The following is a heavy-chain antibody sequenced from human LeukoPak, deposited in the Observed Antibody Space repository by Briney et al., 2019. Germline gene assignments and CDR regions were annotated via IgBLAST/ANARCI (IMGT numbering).Heavy chain of an antibody. D-gene: IGHD5-12*01. V-gene: IGHV1-18*01. J-gene: IGHJ4*02. CDR2: ITTDNGNT. Sequence: ASVKVSCKASGYTFSNYGITWVRQALGQGLEWMGWITTDNGNTNYAQNLQGRVTMTTDTSTSTAYMELRSLRSDDTAVYYCARGRGSTSRYWGQGTLVTVSS. CDR3: ARGRGSTSRY. CDR1: GYTFSNYG.